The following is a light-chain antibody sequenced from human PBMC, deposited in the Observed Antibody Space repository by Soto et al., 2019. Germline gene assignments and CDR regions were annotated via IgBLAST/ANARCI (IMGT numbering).Light chain of an antibody. CDR1: QTISSR. V-gene: IGKV1-5*03. CDR3: QHYNSYSEA. CDR2: KAT. J-gene: IGKJ1*01. Sequence: DIQMTQSPSSLSASVGDRVTITCRASQTISSRLAWYQQKPGQAPKLLIYKATNLQTGVASRFSGSGSGTEFSLTISSLQPDDSATYYCQHYNSYSEAFGQGTKVELK.